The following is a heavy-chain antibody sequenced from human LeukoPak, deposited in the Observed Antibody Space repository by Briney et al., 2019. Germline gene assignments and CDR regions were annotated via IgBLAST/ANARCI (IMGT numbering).Heavy chain of an antibody. CDR3: ARGATRRSSGAFDI. V-gene: IGHV3-48*03. CDR2: ISSSGSII. D-gene: IGHD6-6*01. CDR1: AFTFSSYE. J-gene: IGHJ3*02. Sequence: GGSLRLSCAASAFTFSSYELNWVRQAPGKGLEWISYISSSGSIINYADSVKGRFTISRDNAKNSLYLQMNSLTAEDTAVYYCARGATRRSSGAFDIWGQGTMVTVSS.